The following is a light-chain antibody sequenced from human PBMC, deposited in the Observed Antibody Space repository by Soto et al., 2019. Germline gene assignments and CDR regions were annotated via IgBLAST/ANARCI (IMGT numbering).Light chain of an antibody. J-gene: IGKJ4*01. CDR1: QTVRNNY. CDR2: DAS. V-gene: IGKV3-20*01. Sequence: EFVLTQSPGTLSLSPGERATLSCRASQTVRNNYLAWYQQKPGQAPRLLIYDASSRATGIPDRFSGGGSGTDFTLTISRLEPEDFAVYYCQQSFSPLTFGGGTPQLTFGGGTKVEIK. CDR3: QQSFSPLTFGGGTPQLT.